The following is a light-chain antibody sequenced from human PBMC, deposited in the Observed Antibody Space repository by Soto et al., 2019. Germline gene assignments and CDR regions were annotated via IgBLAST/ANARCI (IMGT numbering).Light chain of an antibody. V-gene: IGKV2D-29*01. CDR1: QSLLNSGGKTY. CDR3: LQTTQFPWT. Sequence: DIVMTQSPLSLSVTPGQPASISCKSSQSLLNSGGKTYFYWYLQKPGQPPQLLIYEVFNRFSGVPDRVSGSGSGTDFTLNISWVEAEDVGFYYCLQTTQFPWTFGQGTKVEIK. CDR2: EVF. J-gene: IGKJ1*01.